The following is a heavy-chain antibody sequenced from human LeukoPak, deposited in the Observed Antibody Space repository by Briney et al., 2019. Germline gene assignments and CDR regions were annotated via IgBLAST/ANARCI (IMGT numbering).Heavy chain of an antibody. CDR1: GYTFTGYY. V-gene: IGHV1-2*02. CDR3: ARGPDRRGVVPAATSVWFDP. CDR2: INPNSGGT. J-gene: IGHJ5*02. Sequence: ASVKVSCKASGYTFTGYYMHWVRQAPGQGLEWMGWINPNSGGTNYAQKFQGRVTMTRDTSISTAYMELSRLRSDDTAVYYCARGPDRRGVVPAATSVWFDPWGQGTLVTVSS. D-gene: IGHD2-2*01.